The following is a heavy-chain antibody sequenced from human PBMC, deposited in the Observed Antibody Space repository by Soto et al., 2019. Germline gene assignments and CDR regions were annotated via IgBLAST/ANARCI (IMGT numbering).Heavy chain of an antibody. CDR3: ARGDGTGLHSSGWSPRF. V-gene: IGHV3-21*01. CDR1: GFTFSIST. Sequence: EVQPVESGGGLVKPGGSLTLSCAASGFTFSISTMIWVRQAPGKRLEWVSSISSGTTYFYYADSVKGRFSISRDNAKHSLFLQMNSLRVEDTAVYYCARGDGTGLHSSGWSPRFWGQGTLVTVSS. J-gene: IGHJ4*02. CDR2: ISSGTTYF. D-gene: IGHD6-13*01.